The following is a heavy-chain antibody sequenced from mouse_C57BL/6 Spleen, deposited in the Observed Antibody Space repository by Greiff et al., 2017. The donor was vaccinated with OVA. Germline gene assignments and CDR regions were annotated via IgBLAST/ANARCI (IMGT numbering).Heavy chain of an antibody. CDR1: GYSFTGYY. V-gene: IGHV1-42*01. J-gene: IGHJ4*01. CDR3: ARSAMGY. CDR2: INPSTGGT. Sequence: VQLQQSGPELVKPGASVKISCKASGYSFTGYYMNWVKQSPEKSLEWIGEINPSTGGTTYNQKFKAKATLTVDKSSSTAYMQLKSLTSEDSAVYYCARSAMGYWGQGTSVTVSS.